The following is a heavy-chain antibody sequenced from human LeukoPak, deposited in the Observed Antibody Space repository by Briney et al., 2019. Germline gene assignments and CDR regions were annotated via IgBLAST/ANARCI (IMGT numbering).Heavy chain of an antibody. J-gene: IGHJ4*02. V-gene: IGHV1-18*01. CDR2: ISAYNGNT. CDR1: GGTFSSYA. D-gene: IGHD4-23*01. Sequence: ASVKVSCKASGGTFSSYAISWVRQAPGQGLEWMGWISAYNGNTNYAQKLQGRVTMTTDTSTSTAYMELRSLRSDDTAVYYCAREQTVVTLGVEYYFDYWGQGTLVTVSS. CDR3: AREQTVVTLGVEYYFDY.